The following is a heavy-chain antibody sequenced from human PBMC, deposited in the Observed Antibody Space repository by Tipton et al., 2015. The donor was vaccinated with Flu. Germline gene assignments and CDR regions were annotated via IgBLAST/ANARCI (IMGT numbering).Heavy chain of an antibody. D-gene: IGHD6-19*01. Sequence: GLVKPSDTLSLICTVSGASFNRDWWSWLRQPPGKGLEWIGYISYSGNVIYNPSLKSRVSISLDRSKNQFSLKLGSVTAADTAVYYCARDWGRAVVGPWGLGTLVTVSA. J-gene: IGHJ1*01. CDR1: GASFNRDW. CDR3: ARDWGRAVVGP. CDR2: ISYSGNV. V-gene: IGHV4-59*01.